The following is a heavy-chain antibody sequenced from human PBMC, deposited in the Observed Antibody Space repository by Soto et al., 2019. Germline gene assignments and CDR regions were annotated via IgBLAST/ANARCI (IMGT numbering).Heavy chain of an antibody. CDR3: AGPLGSPCGGDCLGVYYYYGMDV. J-gene: IGHJ6*02. Sequence: SETLSLTCTVSGGSISSSSYYWGWIRQPPGKGLEWIGSIYYSGSTYYNPSLKSRVTISVDTSKNQFSLKLSSVTAADTAVYYCAGPLGSPCGGDCLGVYYYYGMDVWGHGTTVTVSS. CDR2: IYYSGST. CDR1: GGSISSSSYY. D-gene: IGHD2-21*02. V-gene: IGHV4-39*01.